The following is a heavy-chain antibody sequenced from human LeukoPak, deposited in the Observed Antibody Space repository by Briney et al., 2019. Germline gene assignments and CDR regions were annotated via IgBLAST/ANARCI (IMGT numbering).Heavy chain of an antibody. CDR1: GFIFSNYA. J-gene: IGHJ4*02. V-gene: IGHV3-23*01. D-gene: IGHD3-9*01. CDR2: IGGRDSGT. Sequence: PGGSLRLSCAASGFIFSNYAMSWVRQAPGKGLEWVSAIGGRDSGTYYADSVRGRFTVSRDDPKNTLYLQMNTLRAEVTAVYYCAKWGDYDILTGYYDSDYWGQGTLVTASS. CDR3: AKWGDYDILTGYYDSDY.